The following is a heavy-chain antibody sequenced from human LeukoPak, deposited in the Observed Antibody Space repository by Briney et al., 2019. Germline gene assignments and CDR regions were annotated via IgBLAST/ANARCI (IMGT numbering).Heavy chain of an antibody. CDR2: IYYSGST. Sequence: SETLSLTCTVSGGSISNYYWNWIRQPPGKGLEWIGYIYYSGSTNYNPSLQSRVTISVDTSKNQFSLKLNSVTAADTAVYYCARVVCSSSSCEKRGAFDIWGQGTVVTVSS. J-gene: IGHJ3*02. CDR3: ARVVCSSSSCEKRGAFDI. D-gene: IGHD2-2*01. V-gene: IGHV4-59*01. CDR1: GGSISNYY.